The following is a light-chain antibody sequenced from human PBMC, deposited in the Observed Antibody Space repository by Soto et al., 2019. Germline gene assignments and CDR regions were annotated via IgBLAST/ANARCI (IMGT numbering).Light chain of an antibody. CDR2: GAS. Sequence: EIVMTQSPATLSVSPGEIATLSCRASQNVRSNLAWYQQKPGQAPRLLIYGASTRATGIPDRFSGSGSGTDFTLTISRLEPEDFAVYYCQQYGSSLTWTFGQGTKVDI. CDR1: QNVRSN. CDR3: QQYGSSLTWT. V-gene: IGKV3-20*01. J-gene: IGKJ1*01.